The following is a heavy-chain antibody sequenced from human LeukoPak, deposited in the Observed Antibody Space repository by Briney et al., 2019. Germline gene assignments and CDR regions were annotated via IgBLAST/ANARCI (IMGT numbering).Heavy chain of an antibody. D-gene: IGHD6-19*01. CDR1: GITFIHYS. CDR3: AKRSAESSGYFDS. Sequence: PGGSLRLPCAASGITFIHYSMTWVRQAPGKGLEWVSAITGSGKFTDYADSVKGRFTISRDNSKNTLYLQMNSLRAEDTAIYYCAKRSAESSGYFDSWGQGTLVTVSS. J-gene: IGHJ4*02. V-gene: IGHV3-23*01. CDR2: ITGSGKFT.